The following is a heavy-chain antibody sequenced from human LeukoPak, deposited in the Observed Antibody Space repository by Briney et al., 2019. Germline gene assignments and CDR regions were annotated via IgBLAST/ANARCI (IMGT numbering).Heavy chain of an antibody. V-gene: IGHV3-23*01. D-gene: IGHD2-2*01. J-gene: IGHJ4*02. CDR2: LSGGGDMT. Sequence: PGGSLRLSCTASGFTFSRCTMSWVRQAPGKGLEWVSALSGGGDMTYYADSVKGRFTIARDNSKNTLYLQMNSLRVEDTAVYYCAKASCSSTSCYVDYWGQGTLVTVS. CDR3: AKASCSSTSCYVDY. CDR1: GFTFSRCT.